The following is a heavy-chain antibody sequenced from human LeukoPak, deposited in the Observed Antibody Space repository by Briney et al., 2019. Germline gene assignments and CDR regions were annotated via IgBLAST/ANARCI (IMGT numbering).Heavy chain of an antibody. D-gene: IGHD2-2*02. J-gene: IGHJ4*02. V-gene: IGHV1-18*01. CDR2: ISAYNGNT. CDR3: ARDSIVVVPAAIVPYFDY. CDR1: GYTFTSYG. Sequence: GASVKVPCKASGYTFTSYGISWVRQAPGQGLEWMGWISAYNGNTNYAQKLQGRVTMTTDTSTSTAYMELRSLRSDDTAVYYCARDSIVVVPAAIVPYFDYWGQGTLVTVSS.